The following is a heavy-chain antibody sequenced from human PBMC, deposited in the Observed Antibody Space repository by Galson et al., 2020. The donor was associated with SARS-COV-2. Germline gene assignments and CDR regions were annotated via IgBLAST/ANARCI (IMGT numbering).Heavy chain of an antibody. D-gene: IGHD5-18*01. V-gene: IGHV1-2*02. Sequence: ASVKVSCKASGYTFTGYYMHWVRQAPGQGLEGMGWINPNSGGTNNAQKFQGRVTMTRDTSISIAYMELSRLRTDDTAVYYCARDGTAMVTNGFDIWGQGTMVTVSS. CDR3: ARDGTAMVTNGFDI. J-gene: IGHJ3*02. CDR2: INPNSGGT. CDR1: GYTFTGYY.